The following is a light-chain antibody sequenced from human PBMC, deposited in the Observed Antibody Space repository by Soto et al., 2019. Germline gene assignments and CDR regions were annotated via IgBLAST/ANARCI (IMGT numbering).Light chain of an antibody. CDR2: ANN. Sequence: QSVLTQPPSASGSPGQSVTISCTGTSSDVGAYNYVSWYQQLPGTAPKLLISANNKRPSGVPDRFSGSKSGTSASLAISGLQSEDEADYYCAAWDDSLNGHVFGTGTKVTVL. V-gene: IGLV1-44*01. CDR1: SSDVGAYNY. CDR3: AAWDDSLNGHV. J-gene: IGLJ1*01.